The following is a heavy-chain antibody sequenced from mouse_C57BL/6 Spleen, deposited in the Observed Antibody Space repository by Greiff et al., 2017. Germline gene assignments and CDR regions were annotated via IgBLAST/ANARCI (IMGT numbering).Heavy chain of an antibody. Sequence: VQLQQPGAELVMPGASVKLSCKASGYTFTSYWMHWVKQRPGQGLEWIGEIDPSDSYTNYNQKFKGKSTLTVDKSSSTAYMQLSSLTSEDSAVYYCARRDDYDFAMDYWGQGTSVTVSA. CDR1: GYTFTSYW. D-gene: IGHD2-4*01. V-gene: IGHV1-69*01. CDR3: ARRDDYDFAMDY. CDR2: IDPSDSYT. J-gene: IGHJ4*01.